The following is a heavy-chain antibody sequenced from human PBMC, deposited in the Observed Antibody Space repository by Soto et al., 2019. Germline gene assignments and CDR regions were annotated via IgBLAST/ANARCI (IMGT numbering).Heavy chain of an antibody. Sequence: PGGSLRLSCEGSGFTSSSYVMHWVRQAPGKGLEWVALISFDGSKKNYADSVKGRFTISRDNSKNMMYLQMNSLRPEDTAVYYCARGVFYYYGSSSYSPDYWGQGTLVTV. D-gene: IGHD3-22*01. V-gene: IGHV3-30-3*01. CDR3: ARGVFYYYGSSSYSPDY. CDR2: ISFDGSKK. J-gene: IGHJ4*02. CDR1: GFTSSSYV.